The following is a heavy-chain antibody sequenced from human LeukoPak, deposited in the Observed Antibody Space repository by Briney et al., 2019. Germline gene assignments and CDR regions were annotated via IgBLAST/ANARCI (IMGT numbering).Heavy chain of an antibody. CDR3: ARASIVVVTPYYFDY. V-gene: IGHV3-7*01. CDR2: IKQDGSEK. Sequence: GGSLRLSCAASGFTFSSYSMNWVRQAPGKGLEWVANIKQDGSEKYYVDSVKGRFTISRDNAKNSLYLQMNSLRAEDTAVYYCARASIVVVTPYYFDYWGQGTLVTVSS. CDR1: GFTFSSYS. J-gene: IGHJ4*02. D-gene: IGHD3-22*01.